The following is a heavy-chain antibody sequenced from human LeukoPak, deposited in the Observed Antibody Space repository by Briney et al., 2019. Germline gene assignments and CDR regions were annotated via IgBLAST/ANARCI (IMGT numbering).Heavy chain of an antibody. Sequence: GGSLRLSCAASGFIVSSKYMSWVRQAPGKGLEWVSAISGFGGSTYYADSVKGRFTISRDNSKNTLCLQMNSLRAEDTAVYYCAKAYGDYVIGWFDPWGQGILVTVSS. D-gene: IGHD4-17*01. CDR2: ISGFGGST. CDR1: GFIVSSKY. V-gene: IGHV3-23*01. CDR3: AKAYGDYVIGWFDP. J-gene: IGHJ5*02.